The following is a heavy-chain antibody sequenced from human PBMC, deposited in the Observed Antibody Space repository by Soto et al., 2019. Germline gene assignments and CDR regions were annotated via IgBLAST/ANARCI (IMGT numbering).Heavy chain of an antibody. CDR3: ARSQGISNSLEIYCYCYYGMDV. J-gene: IGHJ6*04. Sequence: QVQLVQSGAEVKKPGSSVKVSCKASGGTFSSYAISWVRQAPGQGLEWIGGIIPISGTANYAQTFQASVTITADESTRTAYMELSRLRSEDTAVYYCARSQGISNSLEIYCYCYYGMDVWGKGTTGTVSS. CDR2: IIPISGTA. CDR1: GGTFSSYA. D-gene: IGHD2-2*01. V-gene: IGHV1-69*01.